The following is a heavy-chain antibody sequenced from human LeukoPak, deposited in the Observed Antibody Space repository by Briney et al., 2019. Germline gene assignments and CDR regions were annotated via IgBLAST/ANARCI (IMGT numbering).Heavy chain of an antibody. D-gene: IGHD2-15*01. CDR3: ARYCSGASCYSGVDY. Sequence: GGSLRLSCAASGFTLSSYAMTWVRQAPGKGLEWFSTIRGSGDSTYYADSVKGRFTISRDNSKNTLYLQMNSLRAEDTAVYYCARYCSGASCYSGVDYWGQGTLVTVSS. CDR1: GFTLSSYA. V-gene: IGHV3-23*01. CDR2: IRGSGDST. J-gene: IGHJ4*02.